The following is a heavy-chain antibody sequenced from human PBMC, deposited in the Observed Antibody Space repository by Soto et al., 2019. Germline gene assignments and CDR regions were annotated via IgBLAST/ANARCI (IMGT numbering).Heavy chain of an antibody. V-gene: IGHV4-61*01. CDR2: IYYSGST. D-gene: IGHD5-18*01. CDR3: ARDLGGYSYGYIGY. Sequence: SETLSLTCTVSGGSVSSGSYYWSWIRQPPGKGLEWIGYIYYSGSTNYNPSLKSRVTISVDTSKNQFSLKLSSVTAADTAVYYCARDLGGYSYGYIGYWGQGTLVTVSS. J-gene: IGHJ4*02. CDR1: GGSVSSGSYY.